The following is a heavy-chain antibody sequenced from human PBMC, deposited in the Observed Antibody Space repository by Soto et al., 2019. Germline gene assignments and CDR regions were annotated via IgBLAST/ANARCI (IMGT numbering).Heavy chain of an antibody. CDR1: GASISGGDYY. J-gene: IGHJ4*02. D-gene: IGHD3-22*01. V-gene: IGHV4-30-4*01. CDR2: IYYTGNS. CDR3: ARATYDSSTYYLDS. Sequence: QVQLQESGPGLVKPSQTLSLTCTVSGASISGGDYYWTWIRQPPGKGLEWIGSIYYTGNSYYNPSLKTRVSISVDPSNDQFSPWLSSVTAADTAVYYCARATYDSSTYYLDSWGQGTLVTVSA.